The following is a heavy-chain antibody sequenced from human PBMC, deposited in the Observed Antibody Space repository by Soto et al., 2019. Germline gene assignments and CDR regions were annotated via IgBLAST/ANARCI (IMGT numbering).Heavy chain of an antibody. CDR3: ATWRTYSGSYCFDY. J-gene: IGHJ4*02. CDR2: IIPMYDSA. Sequence: QVQLVQSGAELKKPGSSVNVSCAASGGTFKTYTINWVRQAPGQGLEWIGQIIPMYDSANYAQRFQGRFIISADKSTNIAYIELSGLRSEDTALYYCATWRTYSGSYCFDYCGQGTLVSVSS. CDR1: GGTFKTYT. V-gene: IGHV1-69*06. D-gene: IGHD1-26*01.